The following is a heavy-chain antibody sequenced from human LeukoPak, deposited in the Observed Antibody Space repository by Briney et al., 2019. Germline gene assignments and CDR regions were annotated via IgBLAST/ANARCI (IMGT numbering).Heavy chain of an antibody. D-gene: IGHD2/OR15-2a*01. Sequence: SETLSLTCTVSGGSISSYYWSWIRQPAGKGLEWIGRIYTSGSTNYNPSLKSRVTMSVGTSKNQFSLKLSSVTAADTAVYYCARDNFVTPPADAFDIWGQGTMVTVSS. CDR1: GGSISSYY. V-gene: IGHV4-4*07. CDR2: IYTSGST. J-gene: IGHJ3*02. CDR3: ARDNFVTPPADAFDI.